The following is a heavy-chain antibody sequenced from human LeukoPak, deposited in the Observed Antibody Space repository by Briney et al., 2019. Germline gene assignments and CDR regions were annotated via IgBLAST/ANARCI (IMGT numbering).Heavy chain of an antibody. D-gene: IGHD3-16*01. CDR2: IYYSGST. V-gene: IGHV4-39*01. CDR3: ARAGGISGCERIMITFGFDY. J-gene: IGHJ4*02. Sequence: SETLSLTCAVSGGSISSSSYCWGWIRQPPGKGLEWIGSIYYSGSTYYNPSLKSRVTISVDTSKNQFSLKLSSVTAADTAVYYCARAGGISGCERIMITFGFDYWGQGTLVTVSS. CDR1: GGSISSSSYC.